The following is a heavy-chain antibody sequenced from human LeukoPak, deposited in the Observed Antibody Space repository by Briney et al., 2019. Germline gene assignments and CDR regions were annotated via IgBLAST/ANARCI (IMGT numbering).Heavy chain of an antibody. CDR3: ARCGSPACYFDY. CDR1: GYTFTSYD. V-gene: IGHV1-8*03. CDR2: MNPNSGNT. Sequence: ASVKVSCKASGYTFTSYDINWVRQATGQGLEWMGWMNPNSGNTGYAQKFQGRVTITRNTSISTAYTELSSLRSEDTAVYYCARCGSPACYFDYWGQGTLVTVSS. J-gene: IGHJ4*02. D-gene: IGHD1-26*01.